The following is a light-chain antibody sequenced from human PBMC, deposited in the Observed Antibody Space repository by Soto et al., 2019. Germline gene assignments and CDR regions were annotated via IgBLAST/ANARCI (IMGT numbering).Light chain of an antibody. CDR3: NSYTSSSTYV. V-gene: IGLV2-14*01. CDR2: EVS. Sequence: QSVLTQPASVSGSPGQSITISCTGTSSDVGGYNYVSWYQQHPGKAPKIMIYEVSNRPSGVSNRFSASKSGNTASLTISGLQSEDEADYYCNSYTSSSTYVFGTGTKLTVL. CDR1: SSDVGGYNY. J-gene: IGLJ1*01.